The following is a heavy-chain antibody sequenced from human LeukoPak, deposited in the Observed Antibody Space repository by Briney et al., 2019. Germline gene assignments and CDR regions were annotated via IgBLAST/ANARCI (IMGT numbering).Heavy chain of an antibody. Sequence: SVKVSCKASGGTFSSYAISWVRQAPGQGLEWMGGIIPIFGTANYAQKFQGRVTITTDESTSTAYMELSSLRSEDTAAYYCARDRGFARVAPFGVRVYRHYYYMDVWGKGTTVTVSS. V-gene: IGHV1-69*05. J-gene: IGHJ6*03. CDR3: ARDRGFARVAPFGVRVYRHYYYMDV. D-gene: IGHD2-15*01. CDR2: IIPIFGTA. CDR1: GGTFSSYA.